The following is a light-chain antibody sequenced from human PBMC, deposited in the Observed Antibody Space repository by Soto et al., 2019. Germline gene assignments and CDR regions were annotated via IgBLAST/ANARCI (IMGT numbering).Light chain of an antibody. V-gene: IGKV1-5*03. J-gene: IGKJ4*01. CDR3: QQYNSYPLT. Sequence: DIPMTQSPSTLSASVGDRVTITCRASQSISSWLVWYQQKPGKAPKLLIYKASSLESGVPSRFSGSESGTEFTLTISSLQPDDFATYYCQQYNSYPLTFGGGTKVEIK. CDR1: QSISSW. CDR2: KAS.